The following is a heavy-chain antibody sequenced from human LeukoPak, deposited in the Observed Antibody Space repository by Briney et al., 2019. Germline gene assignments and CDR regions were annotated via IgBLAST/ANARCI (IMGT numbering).Heavy chain of an antibody. CDR1: GSTFSSYD. CDR2: MNPNSGDT. D-gene: IGHD3-10*01. J-gene: IGHJ4*02. CDR3: ARGPYGTGSHFDF. Sequence: ASVTVSCKASGSTFSSYDINWVRQATGQGLEWMGWMNPNSGDTGYTQRFQGRVTMTRDTSISTAYMELSSLRSEDTAVYYCARGPYGTGSHFDFWGQGTLVTVSS. V-gene: IGHV1-8*02.